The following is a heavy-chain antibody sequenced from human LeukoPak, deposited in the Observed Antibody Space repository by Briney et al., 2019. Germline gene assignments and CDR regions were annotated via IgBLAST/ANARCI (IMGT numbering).Heavy chain of an antibody. CDR1: RGSFTSYS. D-gene: IGHD2-2*01. V-gene: IGHV4-4*07. CDR2: IFSNGGS. Sequence: PSETLSLTCYVSRGSFTSYSWSWIRQPAGRGLEWIGRIFSNGGSNHNPSLNSRLTMSVDTSKNQFSLKLSSVTAADTAVYYCARGRIVVVPAAMRGGWFDPWGQGTLVTVSS. CDR3: ARGRIVVVPAAMRGGWFDP. J-gene: IGHJ5*02.